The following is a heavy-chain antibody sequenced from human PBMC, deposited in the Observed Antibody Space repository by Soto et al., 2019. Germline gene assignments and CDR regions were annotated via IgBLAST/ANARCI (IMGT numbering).Heavy chain of an antibody. CDR1: GFTFSSYS. Sequence: GGSLRLSCAASGFTFSSYSMNWVRQAPGKGLEWASSISSSSSYIYYADSVKGRFTISRDNAKNSLYLQMNSLRAEDTAVYYCARDSDYGGNDYWGQGTLVTVSS. CDR2: ISSSSSYI. CDR3: ARDSDYGGNDY. D-gene: IGHD4-17*01. V-gene: IGHV3-21*01. J-gene: IGHJ4*02.